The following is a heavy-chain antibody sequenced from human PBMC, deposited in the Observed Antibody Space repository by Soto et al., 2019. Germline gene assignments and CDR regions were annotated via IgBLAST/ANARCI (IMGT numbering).Heavy chain of an antibody. Sequence: PGGSLRLSCAASGFTFSSYAMSWVRQAPGKGLEWVSAISGSGGSTYYADSVKGRFTISRDNSKNTLYLQMNSLRAEDTAVYYCAKDLLLSPISCYSFDYWGQGTLVTVSS. V-gene: IGHV3-23*01. CDR2: ISGSGGST. J-gene: IGHJ4*02. CDR1: GFTFSSYA. D-gene: IGHD2-15*01. CDR3: AKDLLLSPISCYSFDY.